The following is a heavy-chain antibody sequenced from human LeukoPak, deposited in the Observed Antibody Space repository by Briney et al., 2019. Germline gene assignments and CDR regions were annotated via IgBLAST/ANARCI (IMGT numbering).Heavy chain of an antibody. J-gene: IGHJ2*01. D-gene: IGHD1-26*01. Sequence: TSETLSLTCTVSGYSISSGYDWGWIRQPPGKGLEWIGSIYYRRTTYYNPSLKSRVTISINTSENQFSLRLSSMTAADTAVYYCARWYSGGWNCYFDLWGRGTLVTVSS. V-gene: IGHV4-38-2*02. CDR3: ARWYSGGWNCYFDL. CDR2: IYYRRTT. CDR1: GYSISSGYD.